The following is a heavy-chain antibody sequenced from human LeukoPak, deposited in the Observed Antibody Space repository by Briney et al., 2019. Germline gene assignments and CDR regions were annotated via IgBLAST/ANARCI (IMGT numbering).Heavy chain of an antibody. CDR2: IKQDGNEK. D-gene: IGHD4/OR15-4a*01. CDR1: GFTFSSYW. J-gene: IGHJ2*01. Sequence: GGSLRLSCAASGFTFSSYWMSWVRQAPGKGLEWVANIKQDGNEKYYVDSVKGRFTVSRDNAKNSVYLQMNSLRAKDTAVYYCARDRVAYSAKSGWNFDLWGRGTLVTVSS. CDR3: ARDRVAYSAKSGWNFDL. V-gene: IGHV3-7*01.